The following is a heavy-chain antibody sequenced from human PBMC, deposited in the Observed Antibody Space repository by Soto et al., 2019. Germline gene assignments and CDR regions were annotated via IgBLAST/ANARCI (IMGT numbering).Heavy chain of an antibody. CDR2: IYYSGST. D-gene: IGHD2-15*01. Sequence: SGTLSLTCTVSAGSISSGDYYCSWIRQPPGKGLEWIGYIYYSGSTYYNPSLKSRVTISVDTSKNQFSLKLSSVTAADTAVYYCARGLGYCSGGSCYSRAWLDPWAQGTLVTVSS. CDR1: AGSISSGDYY. J-gene: IGHJ5*02. V-gene: IGHV4-30-4*01. CDR3: ARGLGYCSGGSCYSRAWLDP.